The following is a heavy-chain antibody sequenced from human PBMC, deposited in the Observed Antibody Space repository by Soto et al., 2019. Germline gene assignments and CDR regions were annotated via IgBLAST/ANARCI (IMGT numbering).Heavy chain of an antibody. J-gene: IGHJ4*02. V-gene: IGHV1-8*01. CDR1: GYTFTSYD. CDR3: ARGLHYDSISLDDY. D-gene: IGHD3-22*01. Sequence: ASVKVSCKASGYTFTSYDINWVRQATGQGLEWMGWMNPNSGNTGYAQKFQGRVTMTRNTSISTAYMELSSLRSEDTAVYYCARGLHYDSISLDDYWGQGTLVTVSS. CDR2: MNPNSGNT.